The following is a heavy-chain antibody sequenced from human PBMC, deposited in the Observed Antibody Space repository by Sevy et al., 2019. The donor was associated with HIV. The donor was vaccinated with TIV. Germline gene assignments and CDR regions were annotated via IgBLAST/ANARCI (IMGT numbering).Heavy chain of an antibody. D-gene: IGHD1-1*01. V-gene: IGHV5-51*01. CDR2: IYPDDSDT. Sequence: GESLKISCKGSGYSFATYWIAWVRQMPGKGLEWMGIIYPDDSDTRYSPPFQGQVTISADKSISTADLQWSTLKAYDTAKYYCARGARGTLPSFYYYALNVWGQGTTVTVSS. CDR1: GYSFATYW. CDR3: ARGARGTLPSFYYYALNV. J-gene: IGHJ6*02.